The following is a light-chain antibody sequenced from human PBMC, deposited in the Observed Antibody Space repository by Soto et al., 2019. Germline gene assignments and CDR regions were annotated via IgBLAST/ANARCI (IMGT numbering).Light chain of an antibody. V-gene: IGKV1-5*01. Sequence: DIQMTQSPSTLSASVGDRVTITCRASQSISSWLAWYQQKPGKAPKLLIYDASSLESGVPSRFSGSGSGTEFTLTISSLQPDYFATYYCQQYNSYPLAFGPGTKVDIK. CDR1: QSISSW. CDR3: QQYNSYPLA. J-gene: IGKJ3*01. CDR2: DAS.